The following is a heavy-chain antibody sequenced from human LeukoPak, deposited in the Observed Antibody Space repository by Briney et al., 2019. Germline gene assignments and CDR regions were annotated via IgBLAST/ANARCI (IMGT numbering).Heavy chain of an antibody. CDR1: GYTFTGYY. CDR3: ARDGLVVVVAARYYYYYMDV. Sequence: ASVKVSCKASGYTFTGYYMHWVRQAPGQGLEWMGWINPNSGGTNYAQKFQGRVTMTRDTSISTAYMELSRLRSDDTAVYYCARDGLVVVVAARYYYYYMDVWGKGTTVTVSS. CDR2: INPNSGGT. V-gene: IGHV1-2*02. D-gene: IGHD2-15*01. J-gene: IGHJ6*03.